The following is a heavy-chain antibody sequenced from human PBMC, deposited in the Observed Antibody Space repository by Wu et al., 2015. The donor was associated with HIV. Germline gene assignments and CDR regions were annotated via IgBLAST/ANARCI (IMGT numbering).Heavy chain of an antibody. V-gene: IGHV1-2*02. CDR1: GYTFTGYY. CDR3: ARVQRRFLEWLSSPVMDV. Sequence: QVQLVQSGAEVKKPGASVKVSCKASGYTFTGYYMHWVRQAPGQGLEWMGWINPNSGGTNYAQKFQGRVTMTRDTSISTAYMELSRLRSDDAAVYYCARVQRRFLEWLSSPVMDVWGKGTTVTVSS. CDR2: INPNSGGT. D-gene: IGHD3-3*01. J-gene: IGHJ6*03.